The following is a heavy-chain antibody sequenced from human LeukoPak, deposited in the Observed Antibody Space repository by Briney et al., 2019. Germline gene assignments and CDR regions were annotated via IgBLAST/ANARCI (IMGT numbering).Heavy chain of an antibody. CDR2: IIPILGIA. D-gene: IGHD3-22*01. CDR1: GGTFSSYA. CDR3: ARDGGSDYYDSSGYYCDY. Sequence: SVKVSCKASGGTFSSYAISWVRQAPGQGLEWMGRIIPILGIANYAQKFQGRVTITADKSTSTAYMELSSLRSEDTAVYYCARDGGSDYYDSSGYYCDYWGQGTLVTVSS. V-gene: IGHV1-69*04. J-gene: IGHJ4*02.